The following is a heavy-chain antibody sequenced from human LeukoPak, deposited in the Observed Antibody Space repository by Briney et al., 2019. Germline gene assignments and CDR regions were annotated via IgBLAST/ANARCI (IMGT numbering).Heavy chain of an antibody. J-gene: IGHJ6*02. CDR2: NIPIFGTA. CDR3: AREGRGIVALGARDYYGMDV. Sequence: ASVKVSCKASGGTFSSYAISWVRQAPGQGLEWMGGNIPIFGTANYAQKFQGSVTITADESTSTAYMELSSLRSEDTAVYYCAREGRGIVALGARDYYGMDVWGQGTTVTVSS. V-gene: IGHV1-69*01. D-gene: IGHD5-12*01. CDR1: GGTFSSYA.